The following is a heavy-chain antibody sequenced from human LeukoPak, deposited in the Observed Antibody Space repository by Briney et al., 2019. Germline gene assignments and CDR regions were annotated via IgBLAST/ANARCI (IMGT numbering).Heavy chain of an antibody. CDR2: IYYSGST. CDR1: GGSISSYY. D-gene: IGHD3-16*01. CDR3: ARKGVSDLYYFDS. J-gene: IGHJ4*02. V-gene: IGHV4-59*08. Sequence: SETLSLTCSVSGGSISSYYWSWIRQPPGKGLEWIGYIYYSGSTNYNSSLKSRVTISVDTSKNQISLKLRSVTAADTAVYYCARKGVSDLYYFDSWGQGTLVTVSS.